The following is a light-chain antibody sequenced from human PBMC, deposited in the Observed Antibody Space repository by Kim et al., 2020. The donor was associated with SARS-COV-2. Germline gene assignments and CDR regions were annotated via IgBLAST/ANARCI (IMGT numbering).Light chain of an antibody. CDR1: QSVSSY. CDR2: DAS. J-gene: IGKJ4*01. V-gene: IGKV3-11*01. CDR3: QQRSHWPPT. Sequence: EIVLTQSPGTLSLSPGERATLSCRASQSVSSYLAWYQQRPGQAPRLLIYDASSRATGIPARFSGGGSGIDFTLTISSLEPEDFAVYYCQQRSHWPPTFGGGTKVEIK.